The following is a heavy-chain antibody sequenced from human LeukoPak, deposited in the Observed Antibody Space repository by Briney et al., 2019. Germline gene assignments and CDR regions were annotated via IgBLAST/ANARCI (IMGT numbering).Heavy chain of an antibody. CDR1: GFTFSSYA. V-gene: IGHV3-23*01. Sequence: GGSLRLSCAASGFTFSSYAMSWVRQAPGKGLEWVSTISDSADSTYYADSVQGRFTISRDNSKNTLYLQMNSLRAEDTAVYYCAKDGGLWVSAHWGDSWGRGTLVTVSS. CDR2: ISDSADST. D-gene: IGHD7-27*01. J-gene: IGHJ4*02. CDR3: AKDGGLWVSAHWGDS.